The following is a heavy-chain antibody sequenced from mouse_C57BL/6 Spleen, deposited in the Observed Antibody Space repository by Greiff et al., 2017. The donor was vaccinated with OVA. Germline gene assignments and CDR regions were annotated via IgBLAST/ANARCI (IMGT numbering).Heavy chain of an antibody. J-gene: IGHJ3*01. CDR1: GFTFSSYA. V-gene: IGHV5-4*01. Sequence: EVQGVESGGGLVKPGGSLKLSCAASGFTFSSYAMSWVRQTPEKRLEWVATISDGGSYTYYPDNVKGRFTISRDNAKNNLYLQMSHLKSEDTAMYYCARGVDGNFWFAYWGQGTLVTVSA. CDR2: ISDGGSYT. CDR3: ARGVDGNFWFAY. D-gene: IGHD2-1*01.